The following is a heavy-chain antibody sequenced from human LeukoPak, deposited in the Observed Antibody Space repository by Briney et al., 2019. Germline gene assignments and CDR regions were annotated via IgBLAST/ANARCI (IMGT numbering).Heavy chain of an antibody. Sequence: ASVKVSCKASGYTFTNYDINWVRQATGQGLEWMGRMNPNSGNTGYAQKFQGRVTITRNTSISTAYMELSSLRSEDTAVYYCARRGPHWSSRGGWFDPWGQGTLVTVSS. J-gene: IGHJ5*02. V-gene: IGHV1-8*03. D-gene: IGHD6-13*01. CDR3: ARRGPHWSSRGGWFDP. CDR2: MNPNSGNT. CDR1: GYTFTNYD.